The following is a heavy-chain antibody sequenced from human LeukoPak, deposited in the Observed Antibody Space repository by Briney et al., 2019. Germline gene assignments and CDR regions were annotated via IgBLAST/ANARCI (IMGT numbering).Heavy chain of an antibody. CDR3: ARNLWFGESSDAFDM. Sequence: ASVKVSCKASGYTFTGYYMHWVRQAPGQGLEWMGWINPNSGVTNYAQKFQGRVTMTRDTSISTAYMDMSSLRSDDTAVYYCARNLWFGESSDAFDMWGQGTMVTVSS. CDR1: GYTFTGYY. J-gene: IGHJ3*02. V-gene: IGHV1-2*02. D-gene: IGHD3-10*01. CDR2: INPNSGVT.